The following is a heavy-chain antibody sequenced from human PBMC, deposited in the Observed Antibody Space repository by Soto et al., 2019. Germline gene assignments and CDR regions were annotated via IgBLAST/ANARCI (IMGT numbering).Heavy chain of an antibody. D-gene: IGHD2-15*01. CDR1: GFTFSSYG. CDR3: AREGGIVVVVAIDY. V-gene: IGHV3-74*01. Sequence: PGGSLRLSCAASGFTFSSYGMHWVRQAPGKGLVWVSGINSDGSNKYYADSVKGRFTISRDNAKNTLYLQMNSLRAEDTAVYYCAREGGIVVVVAIDYWGQGTLVTVSS. J-gene: IGHJ4*02. CDR2: INSDGSNK.